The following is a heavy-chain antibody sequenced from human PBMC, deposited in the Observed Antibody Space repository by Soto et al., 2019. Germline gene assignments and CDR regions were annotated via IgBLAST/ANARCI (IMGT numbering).Heavy chain of an antibody. CDR1: GYTFTSYG. CDR3: ARVIYSNYRESYYYMDV. Sequence: QVQLVQSGAEVKKPGASVKVSCKASGYTFTSYGISWVRQAPGQGLEWMGWISADNGNTNYAQKLQGRVTMTTDTSTSTAYMELRSLRSDDTAVYYCARVIYSNYRESYYYMDVWGKGTTVTVSS. V-gene: IGHV1-18*01. D-gene: IGHD4-4*01. CDR2: ISADNGNT. J-gene: IGHJ6*03.